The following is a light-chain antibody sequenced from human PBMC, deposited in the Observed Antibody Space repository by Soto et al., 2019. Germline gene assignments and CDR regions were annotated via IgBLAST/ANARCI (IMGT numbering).Light chain of an antibody. CDR1: SSNIGRNT. CDR2: SNN. Sequence: QSALTQPPSASATPGQRVTISCSGSSSNIGRNTVNWYQQLPGTAPRLLIYSNNVRPSGVPDRFSGSISGTSASLAISGLQSEDEADYYCAAWDDSLDGRVVFGGGTKLTVL. CDR3: AAWDDSLDGRVV. J-gene: IGLJ2*01. V-gene: IGLV1-44*01.